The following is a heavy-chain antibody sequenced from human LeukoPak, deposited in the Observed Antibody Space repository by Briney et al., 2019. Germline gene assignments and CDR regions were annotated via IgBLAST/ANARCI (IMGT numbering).Heavy chain of an antibody. CDR3: ATEAVVGAPKYYFES. V-gene: IGHV3-30*04. Sequence: GRSLRLSCATSGFTFSNYAILWVRQAPGKGLEWVALVSDDGRKKYYADSVKGRFTISRDNSKNALYLEMNSLGGEDTAVYYCATEAVVGAPKYYFESWGQGTLVTVSS. CDR1: GFTFSNYA. J-gene: IGHJ4*02. CDR2: VSDDGRKK. D-gene: IGHD1-26*01.